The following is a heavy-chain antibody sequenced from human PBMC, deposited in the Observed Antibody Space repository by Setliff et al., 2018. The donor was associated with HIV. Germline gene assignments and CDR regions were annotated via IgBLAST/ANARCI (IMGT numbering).Heavy chain of an antibody. J-gene: IGHJ4*02. CDR1: GLTFSTYA. Sequence: HPGGSLRLSCATSGLTFSTYAMNWVRQAPGKGLEWVSVIGGSGVSTYYAESVKGRFIISRDNSKNTLYLEMNSLRVEDTAVYYCARGRYSSGLTDYWGQGTLVTVSS. D-gene: IGHD6-19*01. V-gene: IGHV3-23*01. CDR2: IGGSGVST. CDR3: ARGRYSSGLTDY.